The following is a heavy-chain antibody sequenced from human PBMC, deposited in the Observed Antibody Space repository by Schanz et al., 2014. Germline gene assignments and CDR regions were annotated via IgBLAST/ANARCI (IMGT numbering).Heavy chain of an antibody. J-gene: IGHJ2*01. CDR3: AKDRALVPTAIIYWYFDL. D-gene: IGHD2-2*02. CDR2: IRYDGSNK. CDR1: GFTFSSYG. V-gene: IGHV3-30*02. Sequence: VQLVESGGGVVQPGGSLRLSCAASGFTFSSYGMHWVRQAPGKGLEWVAFIRYDGSNKYYADSVKGRFTISRDNSKNTLDLQMNSLRAEDTAVYYCAKDRALVPTAIIYWYFDLWGRGTLVTVSS.